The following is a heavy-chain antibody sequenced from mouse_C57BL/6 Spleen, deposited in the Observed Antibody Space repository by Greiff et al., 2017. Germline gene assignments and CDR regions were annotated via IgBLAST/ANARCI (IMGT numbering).Heavy chain of an antibody. Sequence: VQLQQSGAKLVKPGASVKISCKASGYAFSSYWMNWVKQRPGKGLEWIGQIYPGDGDTNYNGKFKGKATLTADKSSSTAYMQLSSLTSEDSAVYFCARATAQATPFAYWGQGTLVTVSA. V-gene: IGHV1-80*01. J-gene: IGHJ3*01. CDR1: GYAFSSYW. D-gene: IGHD3-2*02. CDR3: ARATAQATPFAY. CDR2: IYPGDGDT.